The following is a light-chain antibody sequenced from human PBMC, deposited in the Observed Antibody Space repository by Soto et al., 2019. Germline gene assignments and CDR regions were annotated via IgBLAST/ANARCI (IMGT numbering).Light chain of an antibody. CDR3: HQYNSWPPGT. J-gene: IGKJ2*01. Sequence: MTQSPSTLSASVGDRVTITCRVSESISRSLAWYQQKPGQAHRLLISDASTRATGIPARFSGSGSGTEFTLTISSLQSEDFALYYCHQYNSWPPGTFGQGTKVDIK. V-gene: IGKV3-15*01. CDR1: ESISRS. CDR2: DAS.